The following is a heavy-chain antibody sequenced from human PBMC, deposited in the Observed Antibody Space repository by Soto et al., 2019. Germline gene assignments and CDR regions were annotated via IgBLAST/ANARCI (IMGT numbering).Heavy chain of an antibody. Sequence: SETLSLTCTVSGGSISSGGYYWSWIRQHPGKGLEWIGYIYYSGSTYYNPSLKSRVTISVDTSKNQFSLKPSSVTAADTAVYYCARAEGDGMDVWGQGTTVTVSS. CDR1: GGSISSGGYY. J-gene: IGHJ6*02. V-gene: IGHV4-31*03. CDR3: ARAEGDGMDV. CDR2: IYYSGST.